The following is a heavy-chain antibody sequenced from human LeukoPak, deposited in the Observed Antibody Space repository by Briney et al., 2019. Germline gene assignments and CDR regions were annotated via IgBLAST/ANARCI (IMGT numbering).Heavy chain of an antibody. CDR1: GFTFGDYT. CDR3: AKDRYSSSSGYYFDY. Sequence: PGGSLRLSCAASGFTFGDYTMHWVRQAPGEGLEWVSLISWDGGSTYYADSVKGRFTISRDISKNSLYLQMNSLRTEDTALYYCAKDRYSSSSGYYFDYWGQGTLVTVSS. D-gene: IGHD6-6*01. V-gene: IGHV3-43*01. CDR2: ISWDGGST. J-gene: IGHJ4*02.